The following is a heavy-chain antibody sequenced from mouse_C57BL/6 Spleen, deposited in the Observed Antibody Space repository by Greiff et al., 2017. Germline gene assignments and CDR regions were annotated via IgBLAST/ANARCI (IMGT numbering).Heavy chain of an antibody. V-gene: IGHV2-9-1*01. CDR3: ASLLSLGDYAMDD. Sequence: VQRVESGPGLVAPSQSLSITCTASGFSLTSYAITWVRQPPGKGLEWLGGIWTGGGTNYDSARKARLSISENNSKSQVFLKMNSLQTDDTARYYCASLLSLGDYAMDDWGQGTSVTVSS. J-gene: IGHJ4*01. CDR2: IWTGGGT. D-gene: IGHD2-10*01. CDR1: GFSLTSYA.